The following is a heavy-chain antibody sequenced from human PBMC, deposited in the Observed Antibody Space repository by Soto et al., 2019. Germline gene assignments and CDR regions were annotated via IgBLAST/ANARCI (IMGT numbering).Heavy chain of an antibody. Sequence: GGSLRLSCAASGFTFSSYGMHWVRQAPGKGLEWVANIKQDGSEKYYVDSVKGRFTISRDNAKNSLYLQMNSLRADDTAVYYCARGAALAYCGGDCYFDYWGQGTLVTVSS. J-gene: IGHJ4*02. CDR3: ARGAALAYCGGDCYFDY. D-gene: IGHD2-21*02. CDR2: IKQDGSEK. CDR1: GFTFSSYG. V-gene: IGHV3-7*01.